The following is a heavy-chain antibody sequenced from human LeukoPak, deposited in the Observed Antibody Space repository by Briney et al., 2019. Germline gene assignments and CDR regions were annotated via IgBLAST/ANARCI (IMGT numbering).Heavy chain of an antibody. CDR3: ARVGVRRSGNDAFDI. CDR1: SYTFTSYG. CDR2: ISAYNGNT. D-gene: IGHD3-10*01. Sequence: ASVKVSCKASSYTFTSYGISWVRQAPGQGLEWMGWISAYNGNTNYAQKLQGRVTMTTDTSTSTAYMELRSLRSDDTAVYYCARVGVRRSGNDAFDIWGQGTMVTVSS. J-gene: IGHJ3*02. V-gene: IGHV1-18*01.